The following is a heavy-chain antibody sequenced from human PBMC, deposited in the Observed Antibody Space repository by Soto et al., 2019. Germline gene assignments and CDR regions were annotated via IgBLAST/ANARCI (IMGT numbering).Heavy chain of an antibody. V-gene: IGHV5-51*01. CDR1: GYSFTNYW. CDR2: INAGDSNT. Sequence: GESLKISCKASGYSFTNYWIGWVRQMPGKGLEWMGIINAGDSNTRYSPSFQGHVTISADKSISTAYLQWSGLRASDTAIYYCARQNVVRGAKWFDPWGQGTLVTVSS. CDR3: ARQNVVRGAKWFDP. D-gene: IGHD3-10*01. J-gene: IGHJ5*02.